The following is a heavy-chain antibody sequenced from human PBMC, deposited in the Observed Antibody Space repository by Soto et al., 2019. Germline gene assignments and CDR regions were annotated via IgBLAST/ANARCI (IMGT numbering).Heavy chain of an antibody. CDR1: GFTFSSYS. CDR2: ISSSSSYI. V-gene: IGHV3-21*01. J-gene: IGHJ6*02. CDR3: ARHLYQVVTDYYYYGMDV. D-gene: IGHD2-2*01. Sequence: PGGSLRLSCAASGFTFSSYSMNWVRQAPGKGLEWVSSISSSSSYIYYADSVKGRFTISRDNAKNSLYLQMNSLRAEDTAVYYCARHLYQVVTDYYYYGMDVWGQGTTVTVSS.